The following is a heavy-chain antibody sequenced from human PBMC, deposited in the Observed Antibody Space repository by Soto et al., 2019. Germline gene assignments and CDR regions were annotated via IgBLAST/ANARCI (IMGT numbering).Heavy chain of an antibody. Sequence: PGESLKISGAASGLSLSRYTMSWVRQDSGKGMEWVSGISGSDSRTYYADAVKGRFTISRDSSKNTLYLQINSLRVEDTAVYYCAKDLEISPLEDFDYWGQGTLVTVTS. CDR2: ISGSDSRT. J-gene: IGHJ4*02. CDR1: GLSLSRYT. CDR3: AKDLEISPLEDFDY. D-gene: IGHD1-1*01. V-gene: IGHV3-23*01.